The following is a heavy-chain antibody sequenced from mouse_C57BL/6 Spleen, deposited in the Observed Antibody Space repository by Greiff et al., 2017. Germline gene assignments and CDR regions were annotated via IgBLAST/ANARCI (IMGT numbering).Heavy chain of an antibody. Sequence: VQLQQSGPELVKPGASVKISCKASGYAFSSSWMNWVKQRPGKGLEWIGRIYPGDGDTNYNGKFKGKATLTADKSSSTAYMQLSSLTSDDSAVYFCAYGYDRGFAYWGQGTLVTVSA. CDR1: GYAFSSSW. V-gene: IGHV1-82*01. D-gene: IGHD2-2*01. CDR3: AYGYDRGFAY. CDR2: IYPGDGDT. J-gene: IGHJ3*01.